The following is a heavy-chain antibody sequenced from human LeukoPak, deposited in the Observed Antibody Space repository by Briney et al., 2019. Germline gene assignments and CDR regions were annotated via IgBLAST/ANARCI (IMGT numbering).Heavy chain of an antibody. V-gene: IGHV4-59*10. CDR2: IYTSGTT. Sequence: SETLSLTCAVYGGSFSGYYWSWIRQPAGKGLEWIGRIYTSGTTHYNPSLKSRVTISVDTSKNQFALKLRSVTAADTAVYYCARLSTVTTSFDYWGQGTLVTVSS. CDR3: ARLSTVTTSFDY. J-gene: IGHJ4*02. D-gene: IGHD4-17*01. CDR1: GGSFSGYY.